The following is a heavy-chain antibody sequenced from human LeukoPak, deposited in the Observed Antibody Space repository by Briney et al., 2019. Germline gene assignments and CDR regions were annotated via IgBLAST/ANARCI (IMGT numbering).Heavy chain of an antibody. J-gene: IGHJ5*02. CDR1: GFTFSGYW. Sequence: GGSLRLSCAASGFTFSGYWMHWVRQVPGKGLVWVARINADGSGTSYADSVKGRFTISRDNAKYTLDLQMNSLRAEDTAIYYCVRDVCTSGCHEEAHNWFHPWGQGTLVTVSS. CDR2: INADGSGT. V-gene: IGHV3-74*01. CDR3: VRDVCTSGCHEEAHNWFHP. D-gene: IGHD2-2*01.